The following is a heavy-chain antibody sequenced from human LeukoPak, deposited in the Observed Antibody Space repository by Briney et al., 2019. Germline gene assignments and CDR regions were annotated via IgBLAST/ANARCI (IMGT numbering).Heavy chain of an antibody. CDR1: GESLNSYY. V-gene: IGHV4-34*01. CDR3: ARGAWATRLGS. Sequence: SETLSLTCAVYGESLNSYYWSWIRQPPGKGLEWIGEIYESGSTEYHPSLKSRVTISMVPSKQQFSLSLTSVTAADTAVYYCARGAWATRLGSWGLGTPVIVSS. J-gene: IGHJ4*02. D-gene: IGHD2-15*01. CDR2: IYESGST.